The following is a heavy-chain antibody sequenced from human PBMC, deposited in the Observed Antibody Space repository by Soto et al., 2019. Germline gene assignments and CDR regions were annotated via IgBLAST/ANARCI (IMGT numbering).Heavy chain of an antibody. J-gene: IGHJ4*02. CDR3: ARFRSGIGWDF. CDR1: GFTFRSYV. CDR2: ISGRGGNR. Sequence: EVQVLESGGGLEQPGGSLRLSCAASGFTFRSYVMSWVRQAPGKGVEWVSSISGRGGNRYYADSVKGRLTISRDNSNNTVYLQVDSMRAEDTAIYYCARFRSGIGWDFWGQGTLVNVSS. D-gene: IGHD2-15*01. V-gene: IGHV3-23*01.